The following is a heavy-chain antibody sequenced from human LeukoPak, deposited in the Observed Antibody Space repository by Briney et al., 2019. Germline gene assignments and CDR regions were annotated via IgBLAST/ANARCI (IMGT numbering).Heavy chain of an antibody. CDR1: VGFFSGYY. V-gene: IGHV4-34*01. CDR3: ARGEAGTAPYYYYYYGMDV. CDR2: INHSGCT. J-gene: IGHJ6*02. Sequence: PSDTQSLTCAVYVGFFSGYYWSWLRKPPGKGREGIREINHSGCTIYNPPLTSRVTISVDTSKNQFSLKLSSVTAADTAVYYCARGEAGTAPYYYYYYGMDVWGQGTTVTVSS. D-gene: IGHD6-19*01.